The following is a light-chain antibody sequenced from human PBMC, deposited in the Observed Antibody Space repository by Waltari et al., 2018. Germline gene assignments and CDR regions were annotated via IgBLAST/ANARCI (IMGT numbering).Light chain of an antibody. Sequence: QSVLTQPPSVSAAPGQKVTISCSGSSSNIGNYFVSWYHQLPGTTPKLLIYENYKRPSGIPGRFSASKSGTSATLDITGLQIGDEADYYCATWDNSLTAVVFGGGTKLTVL. J-gene: IGLJ2*01. CDR3: ATWDNSLTAVV. CDR2: ENY. V-gene: IGLV1-51*01. CDR1: SSNIGNYF.